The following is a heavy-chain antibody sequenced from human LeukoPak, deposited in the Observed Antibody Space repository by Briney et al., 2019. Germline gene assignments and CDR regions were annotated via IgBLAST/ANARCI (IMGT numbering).Heavy chain of an antibody. J-gene: IGHJ2*01. D-gene: IGHD3-10*01. CDR1: GFTFSNYD. CDR3: ARERGGPDWYFDL. V-gene: IGHV3-33*01. CDR2: IWEDGNNK. Sequence: PGSSLRLFCAASGFTFSNYDMDWVRQAPGKGLEWVAVIWEDGNNKYYGDSVKGRFTISRDNSKNTLYLEMNSLRAEDTAVYYCARERGGPDWYFDLWGRGTLVTVSS.